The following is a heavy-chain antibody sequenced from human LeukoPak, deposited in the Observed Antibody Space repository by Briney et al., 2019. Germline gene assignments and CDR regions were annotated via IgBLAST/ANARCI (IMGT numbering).Heavy chain of an antibody. J-gene: IGHJ6*03. D-gene: IGHD1-14*01. CDR1: GGTFSSYA. Sequence: ASVKVSCKASGGTFSSYAISWVRQAPGQGLEWMGRIIPILGIANYAQKFQGRVTITADKSTSTAYMELSRLRSDDTAVYYCARDGDLPRHYYYYYYMDVWGKGPTVTVSS. CDR3: ARDGDLPRHYYYYYYMDV. CDR2: IIPILGIA. V-gene: IGHV1-69*04.